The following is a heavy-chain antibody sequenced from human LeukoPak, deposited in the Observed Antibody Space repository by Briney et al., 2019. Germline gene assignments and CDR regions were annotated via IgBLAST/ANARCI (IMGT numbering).Heavy chain of an antibody. V-gene: IGHV3-23*01. D-gene: IGHD6-19*01. CDR2: ISTSGDST. CDR1: GFTFSSFA. J-gene: IGHJ4*02. Sequence: GGSLRLSCAASGFTFSSFAMSWVRQAPGKGLEWVSAISTSGDSTNYANSVKGRFTISRDNSKDTLYVQMNSLRAEDTAVYYRAKAYGSGWYYFDYWGQGTLVTVSS. CDR3: AKAYGSGWYYFDY.